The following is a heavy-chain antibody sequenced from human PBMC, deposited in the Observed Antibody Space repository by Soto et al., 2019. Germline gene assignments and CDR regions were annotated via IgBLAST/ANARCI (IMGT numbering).Heavy chain of an antibody. CDR3: AKGQQLVASYYYYGMDV. J-gene: IGHJ6*02. CDR2: ISGSGGST. D-gene: IGHD6-13*01. Sequence: EVQLLESGGGLVQPGGSLRLSCAASGFTFSSYVMSWVRQAPGKGLEWVSAISGSGGSTYYADSVKGRFTISRDNSKNTLYLQMNSLRAEDTAVYYCAKGQQLVASYYYYGMDVWGQGTTVTVSS. CDR1: GFTFSSYV. V-gene: IGHV3-23*01.